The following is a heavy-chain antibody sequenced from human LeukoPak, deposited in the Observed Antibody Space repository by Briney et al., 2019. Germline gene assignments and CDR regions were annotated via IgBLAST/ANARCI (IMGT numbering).Heavy chain of an antibody. J-gene: IGHJ5*02. CDR1: GGSISNYY. CDR2: IYYSGST. V-gene: IGHV4-59*01. D-gene: IGHD3-22*01. CDR3: ARGYYDSSCCLIPYNWFDP. Sequence: SETLSLTCTVAGGSISNYYLSWIRQPPGKGLEWIGYIYYSGSTNYNPSLKSRVTISVDTSKNQFSLKLSSVTVADTAVYYCARGYYDSSCCLIPYNWFDPWGQGTLVTVSS.